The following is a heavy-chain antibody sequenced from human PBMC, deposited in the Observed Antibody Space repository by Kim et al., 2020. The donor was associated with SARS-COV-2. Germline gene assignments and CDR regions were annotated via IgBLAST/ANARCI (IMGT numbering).Heavy chain of an antibody. J-gene: IGHJ6*02. CDR2: IDPSDSYT. CDR1: GYSFTSYW. V-gene: IGHV5-10-1*01. D-gene: IGHD2-15*01. CDR3: ARQGCSGGSCYSGYYGMDV. Sequence: GESLKISCKGSGYSFTSYWISWVRQMPGKGLEWMGRIDPSDSYTNYSPSFQGHVTITADKSISTAYRQWSSLTASDTAMYYCARQGCSGGSCYSGYYGMDVWGQGTTVTVSS.